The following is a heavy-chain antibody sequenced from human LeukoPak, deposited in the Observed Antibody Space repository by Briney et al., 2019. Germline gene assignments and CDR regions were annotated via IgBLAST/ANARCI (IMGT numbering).Heavy chain of an antibody. CDR2: IYYSGST. Sequence: SETLSLTCTVSGGSISSSSYYWGWIRQPPGKGLEWIGSIYYSGSTYYNPSLKSRVTMSVDTSKNQFSLKLSSVTAADTAVYYCASDLTSSSSFDYWGQGTLVTVSS. V-gene: IGHV4-39*07. CDR3: ASDLTSSSSFDY. D-gene: IGHD6-6*01. CDR1: GGSISSSSYY. J-gene: IGHJ4*02.